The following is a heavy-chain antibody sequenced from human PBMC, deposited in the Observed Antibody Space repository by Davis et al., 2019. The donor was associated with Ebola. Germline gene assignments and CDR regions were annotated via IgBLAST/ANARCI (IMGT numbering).Heavy chain of an antibody. Sequence: MPSETLSLTCGVYGGSFSGYYWSWIRQPPGKGLEWIGEINHSGSTYYNPSLESRVTISLDTSKNQFSLKLSSVTAADTAVYYCARGRYSYGYFDYWGQGTLVTVSP. V-gene: IGHV4-34*01. J-gene: IGHJ4*02. D-gene: IGHD5-18*01. CDR1: GGSFSGYY. CDR3: ARGRYSYGYFDY. CDR2: INHSGST.